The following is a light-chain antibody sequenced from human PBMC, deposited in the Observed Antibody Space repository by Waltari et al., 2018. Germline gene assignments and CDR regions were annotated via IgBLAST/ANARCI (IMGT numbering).Light chain of an antibody. J-gene: IGLJ1*01. Sequence: QSALTQPASVSGSPGQSITISCTGTRRDVGRYNLVSWYQQHPGKAPKLMIYEGSKRPSGVSTRFSGSKSGNTASLTISGLQAEDEADYYCCSYAGSSTVYVFGTGTKVTVL. V-gene: IGLV2-23*01. CDR3: CSYAGSSTVYV. CDR1: RRDVGRYNL. CDR2: EGS.